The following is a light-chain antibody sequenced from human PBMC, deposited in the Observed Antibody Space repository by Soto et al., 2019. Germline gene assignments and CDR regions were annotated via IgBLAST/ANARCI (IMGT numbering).Light chain of an antibody. CDR2: DAS. CDR1: ESVSRN. V-gene: IGKV3-15*01. Sequence: EVVMTQSPATLSVSPGERATLSCRASESVSRNLAWYQQKPGQAPRLLIYDASTRATGIPDRFSGGGSGTEFTLTISSPQSEDFVVYYCQQYNSWPPITFGQGTRLEIK. J-gene: IGKJ5*01. CDR3: QQYNSWPPIT.